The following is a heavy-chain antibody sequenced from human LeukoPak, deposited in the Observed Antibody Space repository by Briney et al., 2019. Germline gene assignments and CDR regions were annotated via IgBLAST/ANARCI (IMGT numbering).Heavy chain of an antibody. Sequence: GGSLRLSCASSGFTFTKYWMSWIRQPPGKGLGWVANIKQDGSEKYYVDSVKGRFTISRDNAKNSLYLQMNSLRAEDTAVYYCARDVVRSPVDYWGQGTLVTVSS. D-gene: IGHD2-21*01. CDR3: ARDVVRSPVDY. V-gene: IGHV3-7*01. J-gene: IGHJ4*02. CDR1: GFTFTKYW. CDR2: IKQDGSEK.